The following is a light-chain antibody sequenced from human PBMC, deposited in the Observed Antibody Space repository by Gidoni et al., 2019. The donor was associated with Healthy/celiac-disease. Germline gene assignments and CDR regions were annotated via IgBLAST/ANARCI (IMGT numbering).Light chain of an antibody. V-gene: IGKV3-15*01. CDR2: GAS. CDR3: QQYNSWPRT. CDR1: QSVSSN. Sequence: DIVMTQSPATLSVSPGERATLSCRASQSVSSNLAWYQQKPGQAPRLLIYGASTRAPGIPARFSGSGSGTEFTLTISSLQSEDVAVYYCQQYNSWPRTFGQGTKVEIK. J-gene: IGKJ1*01.